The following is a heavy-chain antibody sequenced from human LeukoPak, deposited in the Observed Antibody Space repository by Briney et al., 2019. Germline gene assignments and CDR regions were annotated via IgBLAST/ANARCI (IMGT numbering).Heavy chain of an antibody. D-gene: IGHD3-3*01. V-gene: IGHV3-48*02. CDR1: GFTFSSYR. J-gene: IGHJ4*02. CDR2: ISSSSSTI. CDR3: ARDPSRITIFGVAPGAYYFDY. Sequence: GGSLRLSCAASGFTFSSYRMNWVRQAPGKGLGWVSYISSSSSTIYYADSVKGRFTISRDNAKNSLYLQMNSLRDEDTAVYYCARDPSRITIFGVAPGAYYFDYWGQGTLVTVSS.